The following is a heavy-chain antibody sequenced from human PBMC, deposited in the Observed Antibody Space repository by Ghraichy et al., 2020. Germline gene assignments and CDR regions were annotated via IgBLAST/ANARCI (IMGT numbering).Heavy chain of an antibody. Sequence: SETLSLTCAVYGGSFSGYYWSWIRQPPGKGLEWIGEINHSGSTNYNPSLKSRVTISVDTSKNQFSLKLSSVTAADTAVYYCAGRNYYGSGSQPSPTDYWGQGTLVTVSS. D-gene: IGHD3-10*01. CDR1: GGSFSGYY. CDR2: INHSGST. CDR3: AGRNYYGSGSQPSPTDY. V-gene: IGHV4-34*01. J-gene: IGHJ4*02.